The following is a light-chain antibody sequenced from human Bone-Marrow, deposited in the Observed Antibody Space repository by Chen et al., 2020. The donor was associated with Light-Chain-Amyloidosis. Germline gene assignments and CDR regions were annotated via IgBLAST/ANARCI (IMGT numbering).Light chain of an antibody. Sequence: EIVLTQSPGTLSLSPGEGANLSCMASQTISSNYLTWYQQKFGQAPRLLIYGSSSRGTGIPDRVTGSGCGTVFTLSINRLEPEDFALYYCQQYGTSPLTYGGGAKVEIK. V-gene: IGKV3-20*01. CDR1: QTISSNY. J-gene: IGKJ4*01. CDR3: QQYGTSPLT. CDR2: GSS.